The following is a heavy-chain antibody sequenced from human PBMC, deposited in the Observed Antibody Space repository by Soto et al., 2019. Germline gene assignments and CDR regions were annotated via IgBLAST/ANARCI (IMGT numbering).Heavy chain of an antibody. D-gene: IGHD5-12*01. J-gene: IGHJ4*02. CDR3: AKGDVDIVATILFAY. CDR1: GFTFSSYG. CDR2: ISYDGSNK. Sequence: QVQLVESGGGVVQPGRSLRLSCAASGFTFSSYGMHWVRQAPGKGLEWVAVISYDGSNKYYADSVKGRFTISRDNSKNTPYLQMNSLRAEDTAVYYCAKGDVDIVATILFAYWGQGTLVTVSS. V-gene: IGHV3-30*18.